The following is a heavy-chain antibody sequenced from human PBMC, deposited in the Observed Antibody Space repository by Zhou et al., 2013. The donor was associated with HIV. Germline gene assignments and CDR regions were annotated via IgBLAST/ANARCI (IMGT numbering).Heavy chain of an antibody. Sequence: QVQLIQSGAAMKKPGATVRISCKPSGYPFVDYYIHWVRQAPGQGLEWMGWINPKSGATSYAQNFQDRVTMSKDPSITTVYMEVTRLRSDDAAVYYCTRSRGFSVHYKTDDYFDYWGQGTLVAVSS. CDR3: TRSRGFSVHYKTDDYFDY. V-gene: IGHV1-2*02. CDR2: INPKSGAT. J-gene: IGHJ4*02. CDR1: GYPFVDYY. D-gene: IGHD3-3*01.